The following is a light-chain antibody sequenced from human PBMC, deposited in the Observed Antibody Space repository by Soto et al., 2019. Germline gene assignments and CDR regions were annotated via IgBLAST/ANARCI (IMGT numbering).Light chain of an antibody. Sequence: QTVVTQPPSVSGAPGQRVTISCTGSSSNIGAGYDVHWYQQLPGTAPKLLIYGNSNRPSGVPDRFSGSKSGTSASLAITGLQAEDEADFYCQSRDSSLSAYVFGTGTKLTVL. CDR2: GNS. CDR3: QSRDSSLSAYV. CDR1: SSNIGAGYD. J-gene: IGLJ1*01. V-gene: IGLV1-40*01.